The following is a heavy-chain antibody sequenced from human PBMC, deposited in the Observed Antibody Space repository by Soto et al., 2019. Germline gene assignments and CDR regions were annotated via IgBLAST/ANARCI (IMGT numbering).Heavy chain of an antibody. CDR2: ISAYNGNT. D-gene: IGHD2-21*01. CDR1: GYTFTSYG. J-gene: IGHJ3*02. Sequence: ASVKDSCKPSGYTFTSYGISWVRPAPGQGLEWMGWISAYNGNTNYAQKLQGRVTMTTDTSTSTAYMELRSLRSDDTAVYYCARDYPLARFAFDIWGQGTMVTVSS. CDR3: ARDYPLARFAFDI. V-gene: IGHV1-18*01.